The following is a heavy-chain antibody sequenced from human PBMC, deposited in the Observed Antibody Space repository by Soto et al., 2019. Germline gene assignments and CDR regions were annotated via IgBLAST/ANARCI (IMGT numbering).Heavy chain of an antibody. CDR1: GGSIRNYY. D-gene: IGHD2-2*01. CDR3: AGEPPNCSSSSCYHCLDP. J-gene: IGHJ5*02. CDR2: IYDSGRT. V-gene: IGHV4-59*01. Sequence: QVQLQESGPGLVRPSETLSLTCTVSGGSIRNYYWSWIRQRPGKGLEWIGHIYDSGRTNYNPSLKSRFTISVQTAKNQFSLKLTSVTAADTAVYYCAGEPPNCSSSSCYHCLDPWGQGKLVIVSS.